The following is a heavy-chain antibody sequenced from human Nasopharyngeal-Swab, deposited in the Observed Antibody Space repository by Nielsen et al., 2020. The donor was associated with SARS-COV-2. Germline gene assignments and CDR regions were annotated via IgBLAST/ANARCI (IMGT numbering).Heavy chain of an antibody. V-gene: IGHV3-49*04. J-gene: IGHJ4*02. CDR1: GFTFGNYW. CDR2: IRSKAYGGTT. CDR3: TRDPDYGDNEVLFDY. D-gene: IGHD4-17*01. Sequence: GESLKISCAASGFTFGNYWMSWVRQAPGKGLEWVAFIRSKAYGGTTEYAASVRGRFTISRDDSKTIAYLQMNSLKTEDTAVYYCTRDPDYGDNEVLFDYWGQGTLVTVSS.